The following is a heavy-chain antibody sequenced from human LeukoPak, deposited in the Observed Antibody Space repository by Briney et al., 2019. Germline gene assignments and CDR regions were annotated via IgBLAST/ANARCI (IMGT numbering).Heavy chain of an antibody. Sequence: GGSLRLSCAASGFTFSSYSMNWVRQAPGKGLEWVSYISSSSSSTIYYADSVKGRFTISRDNAKNSLYLQMNSLRDEDTAVYYCATAPVVAAEPFDYWGQGTLVTVSS. V-gene: IGHV3-48*02. CDR2: ISSSSSSTI. CDR1: GFTFSSYS. J-gene: IGHJ4*02. D-gene: IGHD2-15*01. CDR3: ATAPVVAAEPFDY.